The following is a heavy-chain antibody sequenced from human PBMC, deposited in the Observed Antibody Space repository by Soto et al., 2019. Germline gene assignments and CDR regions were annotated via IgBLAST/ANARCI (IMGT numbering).Heavy chain of an antibody. D-gene: IGHD3-10*01. Sequence: QVQLVQSGAEVKKPGASVKVSCKASGYSFTSYGISWVRQAPGQGLEWMGWISAYNGNTNYAQKLQGRXTXTXXTSRRTAYMELRSLRSDDTAVYYCARDTGFGESDVWGQGTTVTVSS. CDR2: ISAYNGNT. V-gene: IGHV1-18*01. J-gene: IGHJ6*02. CDR3: ARDTGFGESDV. CDR1: GYSFTSYG.